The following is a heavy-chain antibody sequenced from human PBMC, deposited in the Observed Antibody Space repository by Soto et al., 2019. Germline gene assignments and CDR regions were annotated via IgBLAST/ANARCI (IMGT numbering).Heavy chain of an antibody. Sequence: QVQLQESGPGLVKPSGTLSLTCAVSSGSISSSNWWSWVRQPPGKGLEWIGEIYHSGSTNYNPSLKSRVTISGDKAKNQFPLQLSSVTAADTAVYYCARLAAACKGNYYYHKDVWGKGTTVTVAS. CDR2: IYHSGST. D-gene: IGHD6-13*01. J-gene: IGHJ6*03. CDR1: SGSISSSNW. CDR3: ARLAAACKGNYYYHKDV. V-gene: IGHV4-4*02.